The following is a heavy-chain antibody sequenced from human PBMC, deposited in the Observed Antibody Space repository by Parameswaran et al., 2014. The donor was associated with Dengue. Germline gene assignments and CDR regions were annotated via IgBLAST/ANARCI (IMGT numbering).Heavy chain of an antibody. Sequence: WIRQPPGKGLEWIGSIYYSGSTYYNPSLKSRVTISVDTSKNQFSLKLSSVTAADTAVYYCARQDGSWISWFDPWGQGTPGHRLL. V-gene: IGHV4-39*01. CDR2: IYYSGST. CDR3: ARQDGSWISWFDP. D-gene: IGHD2-2*03. J-gene: IGHJ5*02.